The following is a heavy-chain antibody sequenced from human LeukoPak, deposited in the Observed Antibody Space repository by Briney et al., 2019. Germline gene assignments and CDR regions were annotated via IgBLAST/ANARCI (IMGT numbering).Heavy chain of an antibody. J-gene: IGHJ4*02. CDR2: ISGSGGGT. V-gene: IGHV3-23*01. D-gene: IGHD3-10*01. CDR1: GITLSNYV. CDR3: AKRGVVIRVILVGFHKEAYYFDS. Sequence: AGGSLRLSCAVSGITLSNYVMSWVRQAPGKGLEWVAGISGSGGGTNYADSVKGRFTISRDNSKNTLYLQMNRLRAEDTAVYFCAKRGVVIRVILVGFHKEAYYFDSWGQGAQVTVSS.